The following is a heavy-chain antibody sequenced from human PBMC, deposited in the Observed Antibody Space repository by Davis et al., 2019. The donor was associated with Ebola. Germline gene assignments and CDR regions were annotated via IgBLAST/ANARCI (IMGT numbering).Heavy chain of an antibody. CDR1: GGSISSSNW. V-gene: IGHV4-4*02. J-gene: IGHJ6*02. Sequence: MPSETLSLTCAVSGGSISSSNWWSWVRQPPGKGLEWIGEIYHSGSTNYNPSLKSRVTISVDKSKNQFSLKLSSVTAADTAVYYCARRGYYYYYYGMDVWGQGTTVTVSS. D-gene: IGHD3-16*01. CDR3: ARRGYYYYYYGMDV. CDR2: IYHSGST.